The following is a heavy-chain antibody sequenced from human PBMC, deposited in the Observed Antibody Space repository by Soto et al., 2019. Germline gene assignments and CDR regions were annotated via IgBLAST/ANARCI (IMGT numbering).Heavy chain of an antibody. CDR1: GFTFSSYA. J-gene: IGHJ4*02. CDR3: AKDNGQIVLMVYAIDY. V-gene: IGHV3-23*01. D-gene: IGHD2-8*01. Sequence: PGGSLRLSCAASGFTFSSYAMSWVRQAPGKGLEWVSAISGSGGSTYYADSVKGRFTISRDNSKNTLYLQMNSLRAEDTAVYYCAKDNGQIVLMVYAIDYWGQGTLVTVSS. CDR2: ISGSGGST.